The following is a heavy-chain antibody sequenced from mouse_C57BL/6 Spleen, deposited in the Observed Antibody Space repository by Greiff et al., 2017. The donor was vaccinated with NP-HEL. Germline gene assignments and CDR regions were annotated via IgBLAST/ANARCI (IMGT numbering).Heavy chain of an antibody. V-gene: IGHV1-18*01. D-gene: IGHD2-3*01. Sequence: VQLQQSGPELVKPGASVKIPCKASGYTFTDYNMDWVKQSHGKSLEWIGDINPNNGGTIYNQKFKGKATLTVDKSSSTAYMELRSLTSEDTAVYYCARRINGYYNFDYWGQGTTLTVSS. CDR2: INPNNGGT. J-gene: IGHJ2*01. CDR3: ARRINGYYNFDY. CDR1: GYTFTDYN.